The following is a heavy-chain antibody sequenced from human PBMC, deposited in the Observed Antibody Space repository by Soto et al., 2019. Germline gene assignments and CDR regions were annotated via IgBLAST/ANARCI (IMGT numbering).Heavy chain of an antibody. CDR3: ARDLPYCSNGMCPFDP. Sequence: QVQLVQSGAEVKKPGSSVKVSCKASGGTFSRYSFNWVRQAPGQGLEWIGRIISMHSVTNYAQNYRGRVTITADKYTNTVYMELRDLRSEDTALYYCARDLPYCSNGMCPFDPWGQGTLVTVSS. V-gene: IGHV1-69*02. CDR1: GGTFSRYS. J-gene: IGHJ5*02. CDR2: IISMHSVT. D-gene: IGHD2-8*01.